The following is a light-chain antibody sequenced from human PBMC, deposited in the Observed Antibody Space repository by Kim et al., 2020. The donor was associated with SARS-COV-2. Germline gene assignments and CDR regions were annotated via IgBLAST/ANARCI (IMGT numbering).Light chain of an antibody. CDR3: CSYAGSYTNYV. CDR2: DVS. J-gene: IGLJ1*01. Sequence: SLTISCTGTSSEVGGYNYVSWYQQHPGKAPKLMIYDVSKRPSGVPDRFSGSKSGNTASLTISGLQAEDEADYYCCSYAGSYTNYVFGTGTKVTVL. CDR1: SSEVGGYNY. V-gene: IGLV2-11*01.